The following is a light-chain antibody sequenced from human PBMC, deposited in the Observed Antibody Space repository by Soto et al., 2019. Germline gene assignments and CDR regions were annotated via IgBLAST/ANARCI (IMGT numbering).Light chain of an antibody. CDR2: GAS. CDR1: QGIRSY. Sequence: DIQLTQSPSFLSASVGDRVTITCRASQGIRSYFAWYQQRPGKAPELLIYGASTLRPGGASRFSGSGSGTEFTLTISSLQPEDFATYFCQQLNTFPPFFTFGPGTKVDIK. CDR3: QQLNTFPPFFT. J-gene: IGKJ3*01. V-gene: IGKV1-9*01.